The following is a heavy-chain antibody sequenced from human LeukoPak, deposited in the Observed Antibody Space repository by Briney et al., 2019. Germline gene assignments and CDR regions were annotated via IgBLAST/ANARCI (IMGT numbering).Heavy chain of an antibody. J-gene: IGHJ4*02. D-gene: IGHD1-26*01. CDR1: CASLPSHI. V-gene: IGHV1-69*08. CDR2: INPALKTS. CDR3: AREMRERHHFDS. Sequence: SVKVSCNVSCASLPSHIMDWLRQAPGQGLEWMGLINPALKTSNYAQKFQGRVTITAEESTNTAYMELTSLTSDDTAVYYCAREMRERHHFDSCGQGTLVIVSS.